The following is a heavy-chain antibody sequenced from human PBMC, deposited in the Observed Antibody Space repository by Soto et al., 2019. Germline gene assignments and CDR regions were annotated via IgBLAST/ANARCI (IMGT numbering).Heavy chain of an antibody. CDR3: ARVPSYGSGSYFGGGIYYYYMDV. CDR2: IYYSGST. Sequence: SETLSLTCTVSGGSISSGGYYWSWIRQHPGKGLEWIGYIYYSGSTYYNPSLKSRVTISVDTSKNQFSLKLSSVTAADTAVYYCARVPSYGSGSYFGGGIYYYYMDVWGKGTTVTVSS. D-gene: IGHD3-10*01. J-gene: IGHJ6*03. V-gene: IGHV4-31*03. CDR1: GGSISSGGYY.